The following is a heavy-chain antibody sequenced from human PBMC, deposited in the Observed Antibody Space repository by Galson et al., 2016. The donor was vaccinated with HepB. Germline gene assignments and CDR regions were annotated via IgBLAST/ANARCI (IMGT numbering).Heavy chain of an antibody. V-gene: IGHV3-48*01. Sequence: SLRLSCAASGSTFSSHTMNWVRQAPSKGLEWISYISGGGDSVYYADSVKGRFTTSRDNSKNILYLQMSSLRVEDTSVYYCVRQPTYGYPFDYWGQGTLVTVSS. CDR3: VRQPTYGYPFDY. D-gene: IGHD5-18*01. CDR1: GSTFSSHT. CDR2: ISGGGDSV. J-gene: IGHJ4*02.